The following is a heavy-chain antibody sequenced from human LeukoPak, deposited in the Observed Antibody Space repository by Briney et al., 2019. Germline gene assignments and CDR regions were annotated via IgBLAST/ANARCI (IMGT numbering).Heavy chain of an antibody. D-gene: IGHD3-22*01. CDR2: IIPILGIA. Sequence: GASVKVSCTASGGTFSSYAITWVRQAPGQGLEWVGRIIPILGIANYAQKFQGRVTITADKSTSTAYMELSSLRSEDTAVYYCARSDHSSYYDSSGYNYWGQGTLVTVSS. V-gene: IGHV1-69*04. CDR1: GGTFSSYA. CDR3: ARSDHSSYYDSSGYNY. J-gene: IGHJ4*02.